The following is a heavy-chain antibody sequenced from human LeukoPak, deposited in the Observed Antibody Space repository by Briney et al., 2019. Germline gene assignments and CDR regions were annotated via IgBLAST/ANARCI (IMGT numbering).Heavy chain of an antibody. CDR1: GASLSEGAFY. CDR3: ARDSSNHYFDL. CDR2: IYFSGSA. J-gene: IGHJ3*01. V-gene: IGHV4-31*03. Sequence: PSETLSLTCTVSGASLSEGAFYWTWIRQHPGKGLEWLAYIYFSGSAYYDPSLKGRIHISIDTTKNQLSLRLTSVTVADTAVYYCARDSSNHYFDLWGQGTVVTASS.